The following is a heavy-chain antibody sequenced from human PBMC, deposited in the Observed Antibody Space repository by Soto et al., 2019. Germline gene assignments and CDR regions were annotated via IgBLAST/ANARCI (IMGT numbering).Heavy chain of an antibody. D-gene: IGHD3-10*01. V-gene: IGHV5-51*01. J-gene: IGHJ6*02. CDR3: ARHSRGAIGDYYYYYGMDV. CDR2: IYPGDSDT. CDR1: GYSFTSYW. Sequence: GESLKISCNGSGYSFTSYWIGWVRQLPGKGLEWMGIIYPGDSDTRYSPSFQGQVTISADKSISTAYLQWSSLKASDTAMYYCARHSRGAIGDYYYYYGMDVWGQGTTVTV.